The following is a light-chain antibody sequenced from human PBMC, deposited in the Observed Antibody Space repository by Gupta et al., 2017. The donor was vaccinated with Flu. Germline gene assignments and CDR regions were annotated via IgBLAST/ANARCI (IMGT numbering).Light chain of an antibody. CDR2: EVT. CDR1: SADVGAYNY. J-gene: IGLJ3*02. V-gene: IGLV2-8*01. Sequence: ALTQPPSAPGSPGQSATISCTGTSADVGAYNYVSWYQQHPGKAPKLIIYEVTKRPSGVPDRFSGSQSANTASLTVSGLQAEDEADYYCNSYTGSDNLLFGGGTKLTVL. CDR3: NSYTGSDNLL.